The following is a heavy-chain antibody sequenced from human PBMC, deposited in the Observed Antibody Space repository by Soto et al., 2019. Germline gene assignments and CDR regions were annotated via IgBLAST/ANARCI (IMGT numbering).Heavy chain of an antibody. CDR2: ISWNSGNI. CDR3: ARGLSAVQSYLDY. CDR1: GFTFDDYV. V-gene: IGHV3-9*01. D-gene: IGHD6-19*01. J-gene: IGHJ4*02. Sequence: EVQLVESGGGLVQPGRSLRLSCVASGFTFDDYVMHWVRQVPGKGLEWVSGISWNSGNIDYADSVKGRFTISRDNAMSSLYLQMNSLRPEDTALYYCARGLSAVQSYLDYWGQGTLVTVSS.